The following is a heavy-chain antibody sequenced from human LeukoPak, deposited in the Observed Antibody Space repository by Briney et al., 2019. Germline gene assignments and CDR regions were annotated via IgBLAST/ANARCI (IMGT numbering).Heavy chain of an antibody. CDR1: GGSISSYY. CDR3: ARDYDVLTAYPPTQLFDP. J-gene: IGHJ5*02. D-gene: IGHD3-9*01. Sequence: SETLSLTCTVSGGSISSYYWSWIRQPAGKGLEWIGRIYTSGSTSYNPSFKSRVTMSVDTSKNQFSLKLNSVTAADTAVYYCARDYDVLTAYPPTQLFDPWGQGTLVTVSS. CDR2: IYTSGST. V-gene: IGHV4-4*07.